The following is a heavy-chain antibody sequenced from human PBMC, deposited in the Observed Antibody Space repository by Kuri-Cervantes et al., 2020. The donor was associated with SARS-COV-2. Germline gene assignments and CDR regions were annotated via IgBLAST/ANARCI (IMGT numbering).Heavy chain of an antibody. V-gene: IGHV4-34*01. D-gene: IGHD2-8*01. Sequence: SQTLSLTCAVYGGSFSGYYWSWIRQPPGKGLEWIGEINHSGSTNYNPSPKSRVTISVDTSKNQFSLKLSSVTAADTAVYYCARQAIVLMVYATTFDYWGQGTLVTVSS. CDR1: GGSFSGYY. CDR3: ARQAIVLMVYATTFDY. CDR2: INHSGST. J-gene: IGHJ4*02.